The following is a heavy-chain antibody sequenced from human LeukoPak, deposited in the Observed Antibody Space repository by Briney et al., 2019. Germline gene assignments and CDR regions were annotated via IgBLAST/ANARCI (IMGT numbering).Heavy chain of an antibody. D-gene: IGHD3-10*01. J-gene: IGHJ6*02. Sequence: PSETLSLTCTVSGGSISSSSYYWGWIRQPPGKGLEWIGSIYYSGSTYYNPSLKSRVTISVDTSKNQFSLKLSSVTAADTAVYYCARHKRSVVRGVIGYYYYYGMDVWGQGTTVTVSS. CDR2: IYYSGST. CDR1: GGSISSSSYY. CDR3: ARHKRSVVRGVIGYYYYYGMDV. V-gene: IGHV4-39*01.